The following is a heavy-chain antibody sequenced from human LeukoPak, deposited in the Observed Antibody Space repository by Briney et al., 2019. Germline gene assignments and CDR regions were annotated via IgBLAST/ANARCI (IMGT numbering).Heavy chain of an antibody. V-gene: IGHV3-23*01. D-gene: IGHD1-26*01. CDR2: ISGSGGST. CDR3: AKQFWKWELLPGY. Sequence: PSGGSLRLSCAASGFTFSSYAMSWVRQAPGKGLEWVSAISGSGGSTYYADSVKGRFTISRDNSKNTLYLQMNSLRAEDTAVYYCAKQFWKWELLPGYWGQGTLVTVSS. J-gene: IGHJ4*02. CDR1: GFTFSSYA.